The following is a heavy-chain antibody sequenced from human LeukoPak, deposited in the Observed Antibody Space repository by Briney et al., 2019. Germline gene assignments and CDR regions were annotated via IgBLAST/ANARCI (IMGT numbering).Heavy chain of an antibody. V-gene: IGHV4-39*01. D-gene: IGHD6-13*01. Sequence: SETLSLTCTVSGGSISSSSYYWGWIRQPPGKGLEWIGCIYYSGSTYYNPSLKSRVTISVDTSKNQFSLKLSSVTAADTAVYYCATWTTALDLEAAAGTVDYYYYMDVWGKGTTVSVS. CDR3: ATWTTALDLEAAAGTVDYYYYMDV. CDR2: IYYSGST. CDR1: GGSISSSSYY. J-gene: IGHJ6*03.